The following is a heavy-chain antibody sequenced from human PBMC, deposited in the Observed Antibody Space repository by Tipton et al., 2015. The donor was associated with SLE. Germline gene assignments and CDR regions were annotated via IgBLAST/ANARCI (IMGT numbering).Heavy chain of an antibody. D-gene: IGHD1-26*01. V-gene: IGHV3-23*01. CDR3: AIGAVGARDDY. J-gene: IGHJ4*02. Sequence: AVSGFTFSSYVMNWVRQAPGKGLEWVSAVSGSGGTTNYADSVKGRFTISRDNSKNTLYLQMNSLRAEDTAVYFCAIGAVGARDDYWGQGTLVTVSS. CDR2: VSGSGGTT. CDR1: GFTFSSYV.